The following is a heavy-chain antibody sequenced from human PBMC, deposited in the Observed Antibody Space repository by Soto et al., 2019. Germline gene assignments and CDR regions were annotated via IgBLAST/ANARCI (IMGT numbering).Heavy chain of an antibody. V-gene: IGHV3-21*01. CDR3: ARDLWGIGGGDCPLDY. D-gene: IGHD2-21*02. J-gene: IGHJ4*02. CDR1: GFTFSSYS. Sequence: EVQLVESGGGLVKPGGSLRLSCAASGFTFSSYSMNWVRQAPGKGLEWVSSISSSSSYIYYADSVKGRCTISRDNAKNSLYLQMNSLRAEDTAVYYCARDLWGIGGGDCPLDYWGQGTLVTVSS. CDR2: ISSSSSYI.